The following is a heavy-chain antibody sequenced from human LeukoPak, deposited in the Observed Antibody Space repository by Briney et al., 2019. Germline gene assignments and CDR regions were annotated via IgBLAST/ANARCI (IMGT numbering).Heavy chain of an antibody. V-gene: IGHV6-1*01. CDR3: VRDYSSSWNFDC. CDR2: TYYRSKWYN. D-gene: IGHD6-13*01. Sequence: SQTLSLTCAISGDSVSSNSAAWNWIRQSPSRGLELLGMTYYRSKWYNDYAVSVKSRISINLDTSKNQSSLQLNSVTPEDTAVYYCVRDYSSSWNFDCWGQGTLVTVSS. CDR1: GDSVSSNSAA. J-gene: IGHJ4*02.